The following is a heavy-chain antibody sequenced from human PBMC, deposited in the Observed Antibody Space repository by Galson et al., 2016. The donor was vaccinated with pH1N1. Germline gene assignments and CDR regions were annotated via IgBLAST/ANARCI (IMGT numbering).Heavy chain of an antibody. CDR1: GFTYSDYY. J-gene: IGHJ4*02. V-gene: IGHV3-11*06. CDR2: ISSSGSHT. D-gene: IGHD6-6*01. Sequence: SLRLSCAASGFTYSDYYMSWVRQAPGKGLEWVSYISSSGSHTDYADSVKGRFTIPRDNAKNSLYLQMNSLRAEDTAVNYCARSIAGRDSYWGQGTLVTVSS. CDR3: ARSIAGRDSY.